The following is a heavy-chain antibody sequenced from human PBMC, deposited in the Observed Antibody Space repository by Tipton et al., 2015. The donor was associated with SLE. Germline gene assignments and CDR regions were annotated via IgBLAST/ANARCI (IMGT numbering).Heavy chain of an antibody. J-gene: IGHJ3*02. V-gene: IGHV5-10-1*01. CDR3: ARASRGGSGSYHDAFDM. CDR1: GYQFANYW. CDR2: IDPTDSFT. D-gene: IGHD3-10*01. Sequence: QLVQSGAEVKKPGESLMISCKGSGYQFANYWITWVRQMPGKRLQWMGRIDPTDSFTNYSPSFKGHVTISADTSISTAYLEWSSLKASDSAIYYCARASRGGSGSYHDAFDMWGLGTMVTVSS.